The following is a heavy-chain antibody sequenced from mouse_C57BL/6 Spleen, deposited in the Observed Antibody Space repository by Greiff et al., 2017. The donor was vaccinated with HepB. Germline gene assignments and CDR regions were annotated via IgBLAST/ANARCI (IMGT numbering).Heavy chain of an antibody. J-gene: IGHJ3*01. CDR1: GYTFTDYY. D-gene: IGHD1-1*01. CDR2: IYPGSGNT. CDR3: AREGAHYYGNPAWFAY. Sequence: VKLQQSGAELVRPGASVKLSCKASGYTFTDYYINWVKQRPGQGLEWIARIYPGSGNTYYNEKFKGKATLTAEKSSSTAYMQLSSLTSEDSAVYFCAREGAHYYGNPAWFAYWGQGTLVTVSA. V-gene: IGHV1-76*01.